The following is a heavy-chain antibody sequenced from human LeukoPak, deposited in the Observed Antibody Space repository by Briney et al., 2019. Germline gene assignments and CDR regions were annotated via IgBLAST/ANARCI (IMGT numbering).Heavy chain of an antibody. CDR1: GFTFSWYN. CDR2: IYSGGST. J-gene: IGHJ3*02. CDR3: ARVIRPRAFDI. Sequence: GGSLRLSCAASGFTFSWYNMNWVRQAPGKGLEWVSVIYSGGSTYYADSVKGRFTISRDNSKNTLYLQMNSLRAEDTAVYYCARVIRPRAFDIWGQGTMVTVSS. V-gene: IGHV3-66*01. D-gene: IGHD3-16*01.